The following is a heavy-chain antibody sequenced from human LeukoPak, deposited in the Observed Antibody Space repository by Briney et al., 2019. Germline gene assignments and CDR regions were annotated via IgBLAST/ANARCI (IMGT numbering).Heavy chain of an antibody. D-gene: IGHD6-13*01. CDR1: GYTFTSYD. CDR3: ARGHSSSWFTLGYYYGMDV. Sequence: ASVKVSCKASGYTFTSYDINWVRQASVQGLELIASMNPDSGNTGYAQKFQGRVTMTRNTSISTAYMELSSLRSEDTAVYYCARGHSSSWFTLGYYYGMDVWGQGTTVTVSS. J-gene: IGHJ6*02. CDR2: MNPDSGNT. V-gene: IGHV1-8*01.